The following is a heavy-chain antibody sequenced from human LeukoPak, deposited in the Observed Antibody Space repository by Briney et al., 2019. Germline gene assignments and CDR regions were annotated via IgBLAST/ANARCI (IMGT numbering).Heavy chain of an antibody. CDR1: GFTVSSNY. D-gene: IGHD2-2*01. Sequence: GGSLRLSCAASGFTVSSNYMSWVRQAPGKGLEWVSVIYCCGGTYYADSVKGRFTISRDNSKSTLYLQMNSLRAEDTAVYYCARDLCSSTSCPTGALGYWGQGTLVTVSS. J-gene: IGHJ4*02. CDR3: ARDLCSSTSCPTGALGY. CDR2: IYCCGGT. V-gene: IGHV3-66*03.